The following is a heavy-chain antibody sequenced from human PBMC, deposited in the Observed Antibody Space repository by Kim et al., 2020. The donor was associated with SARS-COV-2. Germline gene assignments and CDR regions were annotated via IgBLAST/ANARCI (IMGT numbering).Heavy chain of an antibody. CDR2: INPIGGST. CDR1: GYTFTTYY. CDR3: ARAGGGSGTNGHYYYGMDV. D-gene: IGHD3-10*01. V-gene: IGHV1-46*01. J-gene: IGHJ6*02. Sequence: ASVKVSCKASGYTFTTYYIHCVRQAPGQGLEWMGIINPIGGSTNYAQRFQGRVTMTRDTSTSTVYMELSSLISEDTAVYYCARAGGGSGTNGHYYYGMDVWGQGTTVTVSS.